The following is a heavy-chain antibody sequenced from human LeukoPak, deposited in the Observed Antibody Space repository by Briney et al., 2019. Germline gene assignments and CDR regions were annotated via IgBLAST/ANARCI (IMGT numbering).Heavy chain of an antibody. J-gene: IGHJ4*02. V-gene: IGHV1-18*01. CDR3: AREGYYDSSGYHDY. CDR2: ISACNGNT. Sequence: ASVKVSCKASGYTFTSYGISWVRQAPGQGLEWMGWISACNGNTNYAQKLQGRVTMTTDTSTSTAYMELRSLRSDDTAVYYCAREGYYDSSGYHDYWGQGTLVTVSS. CDR1: GYTFTSYG. D-gene: IGHD3-22*01.